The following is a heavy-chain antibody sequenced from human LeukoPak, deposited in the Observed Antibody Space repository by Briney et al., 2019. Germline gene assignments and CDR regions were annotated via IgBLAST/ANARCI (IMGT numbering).Heavy chain of an antibody. V-gene: IGHV1-69*01. CDR2: IIPIFGTA. CDR1: GGTFSGYA. Sequence: SVKVSCKASGGTFSGYAISWVRQAPGQGLEWMGGIIPIFGTANYAQKFQGRVTITADESTSTAYMELSSLRSEDTAVYYCAREGEYSSSSGDYWGQGTLVTVSS. D-gene: IGHD6-6*01. J-gene: IGHJ4*02. CDR3: AREGEYSSSSGDY.